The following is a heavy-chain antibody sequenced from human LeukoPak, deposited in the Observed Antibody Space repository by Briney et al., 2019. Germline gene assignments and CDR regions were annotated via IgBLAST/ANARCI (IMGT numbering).Heavy chain of an antibody. D-gene: IGHD4-17*01. CDR2: ISGSGSII. J-gene: IGHJ4*02. V-gene: IGHV3-23*01. Sequence: PGVSLRLSCAASGFTFSSFGMSWVRQAPGKGLEWVSTISGSGSIIDYADSVKGRFTFSRDNSRNMVYLQMNSLRAEDTAVYYCAKDLPDYGDYIEGYWGQGTLVTVSS. CDR3: AKDLPDYGDYIEGY. CDR1: GFTFSSFG.